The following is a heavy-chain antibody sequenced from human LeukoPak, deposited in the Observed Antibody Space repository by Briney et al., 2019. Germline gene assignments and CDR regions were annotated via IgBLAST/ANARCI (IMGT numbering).Heavy chain of an antibody. J-gene: IGHJ4*02. CDR1: GRSISSRSHY. Sequence: PSETLSLTCSVSGRSISSRSHYWDWIRQPPGKGLEWIGSIYYSGSTYDNPSLKSRVTISVDTSKNQFSLKLSSVTAADTAVYYCARLLYDSRGYYYFDYWGQGTLVTVSS. V-gene: IGHV4-39*01. CDR2: IYYSGST. D-gene: IGHD3-22*01. CDR3: ARLLYDSRGYYYFDY.